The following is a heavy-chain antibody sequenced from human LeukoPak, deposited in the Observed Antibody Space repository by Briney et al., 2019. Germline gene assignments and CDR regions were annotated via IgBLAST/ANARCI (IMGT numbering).Heavy chain of an antibody. J-gene: IGHJ4*02. Sequence: SETLSLTCTVSGGTISSYYGSWIRQPPGKRLEWIGYIYTSGSTNYNPSLKSRVTISVDTSKNKFSLRLSSVTAADTAVYYCARRPSRVSGYYDYWGQGTLVTVSS. D-gene: IGHD3-22*01. CDR1: GGTISSYY. CDR3: ARRPSRVSGYYDY. CDR2: IYTSGST. V-gene: IGHV4-4*09.